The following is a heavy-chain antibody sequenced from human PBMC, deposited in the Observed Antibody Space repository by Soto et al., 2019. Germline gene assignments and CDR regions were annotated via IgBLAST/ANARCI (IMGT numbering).Heavy chain of an antibody. CDR3: VRRHVSATGIDWFDP. Sequence: ASVKVSCKASGYTFTSYGIHWVRQAPGQRLEWMGWTNAANGDTKYSPKFQGRVTITRDTSASTAYMELSSLRSEDTAVYYCVRRHVSATGIDWFDPWGQGTLVTVSS. J-gene: IGHJ5*02. D-gene: IGHD6-13*01. CDR1: GYTFTSYG. CDR2: TNAANGDT. V-gene: IGHV1-3*01.